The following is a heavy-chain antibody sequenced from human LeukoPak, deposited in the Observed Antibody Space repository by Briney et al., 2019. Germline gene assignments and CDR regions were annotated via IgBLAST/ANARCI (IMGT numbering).Heavy chain of an antibody. CDR1: GFIFSNYA. J-gene: IGHJ4*02. D-gene: IGHD6-13*01. Sequence: GGSLGLSCAASGFIFSNYAMSWVRQAPGKGLEWVSGISGSGGSTYYADSVMGRFTISRDNPKNSLYLQMDSLRAEDTAVYYCARDPDSSSFDYWGQGALVTVSS. CDR2: ISGSGGST. V-gene: IGHV3-23*01. CDR3: ARDPDSSSFDY.